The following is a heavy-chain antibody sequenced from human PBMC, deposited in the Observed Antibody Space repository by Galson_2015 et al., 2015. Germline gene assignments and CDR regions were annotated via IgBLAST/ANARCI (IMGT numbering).Heavy chain of an antibody. V-gene: IGHV3-11*01. J-gene: IGHJ5*02. Sequence: SLRLSCAASGFTFSDYYMSWVRQAPGKGLEWVSYISSSGSTIYYADSVKGRFTTSRDNAKNSLYLQMNSLRAEDTAVYYCARTYYYGSGSYRWFDPWGQGTLVTVSS. CDR1: GFTFSDYY. CDR3: ARTYYYGSGSYRWFDP. D-gene: IGHD3-10*01. CDR2: ISSSGSTI.